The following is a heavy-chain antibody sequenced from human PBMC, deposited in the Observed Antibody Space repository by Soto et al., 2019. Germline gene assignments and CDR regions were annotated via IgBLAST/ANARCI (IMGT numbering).Heavy chain of an antibody. CDR1: GFTFSDYY. D-gene: IGHD3-3*01. Sequence: LRLSCAASGFTFSDYYMSWIRQAPGKGLEWVSYISSSGSTIYYADSVKGRFTISRDNAKNSLYLQMNSLRAEDTAVYYCARDLPNYDFWSGYYLDYYMDVWGKGTTVTVSS. V-gene: IGHV3-11*01. J-gene: IGHJ6*03. CDR2: ISSSGSTI. CDR3: ARDLPNYDFWSGYYLDYYMDV.